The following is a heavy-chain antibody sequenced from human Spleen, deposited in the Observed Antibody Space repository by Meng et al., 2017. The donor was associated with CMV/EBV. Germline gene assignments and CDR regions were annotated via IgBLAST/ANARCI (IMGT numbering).Heavy chain of an antibody. Sequence: ASVKVSCKASGYTFTSYYMHWVRQAPGQGLEWMGIINPSGGSTSYAQKFQGRVTMTRDTSTSTVYMELSSLRSEDTAVYYCARELYAGGDTSSSLDVWGQGTTVTVSS. V-gene: IGHV1-46*01. J-gene: IGHJ6*02. D-gene: IGHD2-21*02. CDR3: ARELYAGGDTSSSLDV. CDR2: INPSGGST. CDR1: GYTFTSYY.